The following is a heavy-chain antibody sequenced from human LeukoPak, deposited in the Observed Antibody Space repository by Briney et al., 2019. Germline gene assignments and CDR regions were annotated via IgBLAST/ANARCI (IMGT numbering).Heavy chain of an antibody. J-gene: IGHJ4*02. CDR1: GFSLTASGVG. D-gene: IGHD4-17*01. CDR3: AHYGDYRFLYYFDY. V-gene: IGHV2-5*01. CDR2: IYWNNDN. Sequence: ESGPTLVNPTQTLTLTCTFSGFSLTASGVGVGWIRQPPGKALEWLALIYWNNDNRYNPSLKTRLTITKDTSKNQVVLIMANMDPVDTATYYCAHYGDYRFLYYFDYWGQGTADPVSS.